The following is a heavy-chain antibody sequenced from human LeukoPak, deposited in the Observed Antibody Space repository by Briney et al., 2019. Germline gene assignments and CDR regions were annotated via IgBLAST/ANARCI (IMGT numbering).Heavy chain of an antibody. Sequence: SETLSLTCAVYGGSFSGYYWSWIRQPPGKGLEWIGEINHSGSTNYNPSLKSRVTISVDTSKNQFSLKLSSVTAADTAVYYCARLMTTVTPYYMDVWGKGTTVTISS. J-gene: IGHJ6*03. D-gene: IGHD4-17*01. CDR2: INHSGST. CDR1: GGSFSGYY. V-gene: IGHV4-34*01. CDR3: ARLMTTVTPYYMDV.